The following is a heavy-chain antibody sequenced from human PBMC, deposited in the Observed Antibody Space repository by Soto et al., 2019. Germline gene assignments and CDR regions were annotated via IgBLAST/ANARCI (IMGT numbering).Heavy chain of an antibody. CDR3: ARALVATHAFDY. V-gene: IGHV1-69*11. J-gene: IGHJ4*02. Sequence: QVQVEQSGAEVKKPGSSVMVSCKASGDTFSSYGFTWVRQAHGQGLEWMGGIIPILRTANYAQKFQGRVTITADESTSTAYMELSSLRSEDTAVYYCARALVATHAFDYWGQGILVTVSS. CDR1: GDTFSSYG. CDR2: IIPILRTA. D-gene: IGHD5-12*01.